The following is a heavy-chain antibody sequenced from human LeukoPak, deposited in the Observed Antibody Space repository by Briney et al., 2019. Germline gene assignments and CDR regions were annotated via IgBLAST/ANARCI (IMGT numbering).Heavy chain of an antibody. D-gene: IGHD2-15*01. V-gene: IGHV3-33*06. CDR2: IWYDGSNK. J-gene: IGHJ4*02. CDR1: GFTFSSYG. CDR3: AKGVVALDY. Sequence: GGSLRLSCAASGFTFSSYGMHWVRQAPGKGLEWVAVIWYDGSNKYYVDSVKGRFTISRGNSKNTLYLQMNSLRAEDTAVYYCAKGVVALDYWGQGTLVTVSS.